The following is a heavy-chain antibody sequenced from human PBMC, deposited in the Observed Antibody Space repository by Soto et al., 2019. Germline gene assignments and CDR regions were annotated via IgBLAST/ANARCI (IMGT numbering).Heavy chain of an antibody. CDR2: INPSGGST. CDR3: AREHSSGWYCY. J-gene: IGHJ4*02. CDR1: GYTFTIYY. Sequence: QVQLVQSGAEVKKPGASVKVSCKASGYTFTIYYMHWVRQAPGQGLEWMGIINPSGGSTSYAQKFQGRVTMTRDTSTSTVYMELSSLRSEDTAVYYCAREHSSGWYCYWGQGTLVTVSS. V-gene: IGHV1-46*01. D-gene: IGHD6-19*01.